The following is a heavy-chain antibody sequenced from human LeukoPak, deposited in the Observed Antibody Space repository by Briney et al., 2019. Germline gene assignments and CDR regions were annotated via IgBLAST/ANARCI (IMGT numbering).Heavy chain of an antibody. Sequence: SETLSLTCTVSGGSISSSSYYWGWIRQPPGKGLEWIGSIYYSGSTYYNPSLKSRVTISVDTSKNQFSLKLSSLTAADTAVYYCASGESIVVVTAPYWPFDYWGQGTLVTVSS. CDR3: ASGESIVVVTAPYWPFDY. D-gene: IGHD2-21*02. CDR1: GGSISSSSYY. J-gene: IGHJ4*02. CDR2: IYYSGST. V-gene: IGHV4-39*01.